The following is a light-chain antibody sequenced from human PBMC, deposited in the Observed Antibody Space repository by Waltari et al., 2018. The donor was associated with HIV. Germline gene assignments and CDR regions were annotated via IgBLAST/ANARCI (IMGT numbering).Light chain of an antibody. V-gene: IGLV1-40*01. CDR1: SSTIRANYD. J-gene: IGLJ3*02. CDR3: QSYDSTLSGWV. Sequence: QSVLTQPPSVSGAPGQRVTISCTGTSSTIRANYDVHLYRQLPGTAPQVLIYGNNNRPSGVPDRFSGSKSGTSASLAITGLQPEDESDYHCQSYDSTLSGWVFGGGTKLTVL. CDR2: GNN.